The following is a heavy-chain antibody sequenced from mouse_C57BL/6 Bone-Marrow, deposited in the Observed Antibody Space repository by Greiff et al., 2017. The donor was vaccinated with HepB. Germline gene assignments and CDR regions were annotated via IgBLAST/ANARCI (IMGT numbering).Heavy chain of an antibody. CDR1: GFTFSSYA. CDR2: ISSGGDYI. J-gene: IGHJ2*01. D-gene: IGHD2-3*01. V-gene: IGHV5-9-1*02. CDR3: TRFYDGYYDYFDY. Sequence: EVKLMESGEGLVKPGGSLKLSCAASGFTFSSYAMSWVRQTPEKRLEWVAYISSGGDYIYYADTVKGRFTISSDNARNTLYLQMRSLKSEDTAMYYCTRFYDGYYDYFDYWGQGTTLTVSS.